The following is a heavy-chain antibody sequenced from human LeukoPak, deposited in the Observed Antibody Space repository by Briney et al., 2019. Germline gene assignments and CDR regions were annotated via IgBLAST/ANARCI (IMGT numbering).Heavy chain of an antibody. CDR2: TYYRSKWYN. V-gene: IGHV6-1*01. D-gene: IGHD3-22*01. CDR1: GDSVSSNSAA. J-gene: IGHJ4*02. Sequence: SQTLSLTCAISGDSVSSNSAAWNWIRQSPSRGLEWLGRTYYRSKWYNDYAVSVKSRITINPDTSKNRFSLQLNSVTPEDTAVYYCARDYYDSSGYYVKVFDYWGQGTLVTVSS. CDR3: ARDYYDSSGYYVKVFDY.